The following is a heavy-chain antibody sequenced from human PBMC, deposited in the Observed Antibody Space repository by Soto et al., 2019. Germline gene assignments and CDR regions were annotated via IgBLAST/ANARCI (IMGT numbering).Heavy chain of an antibody. Sequence: GASVKVSCKASGYTFTSYAMHWVRQAPGQRLEWMGWINAGNGNTKYSQKFQGRVTITRDTSASTAYMELNSLRAEDTAVYYCAREPFYDILTGYDLGVWGQGTTVTVSS. CDR1: GYTFTSYA. CDR2: INAGNGNT. V-gene: IGHV1-3*01. D-gene: IGHD3-9*01. J-gene: IGHJ6*02. CDR3: AREPFYDILTGYDLGV.